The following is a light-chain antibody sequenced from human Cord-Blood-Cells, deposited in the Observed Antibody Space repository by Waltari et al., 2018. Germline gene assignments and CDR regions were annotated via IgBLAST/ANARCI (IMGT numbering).Light chain of an antibody. CDR3: QQSYSTPRT. CDR1: QSISSY. J-gene: IGKJ1*01. Sequence: DIHMTQSPSSLSASVGDRVTITCRASQSISSYLNLYQQKPGKAPKLLIYAASSLQSGVPSRFSGSGSGTDFTLTISSLQPEDFATYYCQQSYSTPRTFGQGTKVEIK. V-gene: IGKV1-39*01. CDR2: AAS.